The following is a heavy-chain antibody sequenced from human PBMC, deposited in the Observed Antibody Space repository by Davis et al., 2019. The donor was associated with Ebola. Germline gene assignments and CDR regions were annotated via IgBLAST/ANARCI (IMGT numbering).Heavy chain of an antibody. J-gene: IGHJ4*02. CDR1: GFTFDAYS. D-gene: IGHD4-17*01. CDR3: ARDLGRVTVGN. CDR2: ISWNSASI. Sequence: PGGSLRLSCAASGFTFDAYSMHWVRHAPGTGLQWVAGISWNSASIDYADSVKGRFTIARDNAKASLYLQMNSLKTGDTAFYYCARDLGRVTVGNWGQGTLVTVSS. V-gene: IGHV3-9*01.